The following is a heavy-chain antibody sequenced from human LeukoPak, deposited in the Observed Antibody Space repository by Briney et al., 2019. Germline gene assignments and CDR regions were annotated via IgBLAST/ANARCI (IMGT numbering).Heavy chain of an antibody. D-gene: IGHD3-10*01. V-gene: IGHV1-24*01. J-gene: IGHJ4*02. Sequence: ASVKVSCKVSGYTLTELSMHWVRQAPGKGLEWMGGFDPEDGETIYAQKFQGRVTMTEDTSTDTAYMELSSLRSEGTAVYYCATSVRGVIIPIHYWGQGTLVTVSS. CDR3: ATSVRGVIIPIHY. CDR2: FDPEDGET. CDR1: GYTLTELS.